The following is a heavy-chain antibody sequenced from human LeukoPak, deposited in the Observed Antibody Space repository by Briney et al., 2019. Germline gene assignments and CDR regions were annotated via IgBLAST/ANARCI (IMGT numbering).Heavy chain of an antibody. D-gene: IGHD3-22*01. CDR1: GFTFSSYS. V-gene: IGHV3-48*04. Sequence: PGGSLRLSCAASGFTFSSYSMNWVRQAPGKGLEWVSYISSSSSTIYYADSVKGRFTISRDNAKNSLYLQMNSLRAEDTAVYYCARDLYYDSSDYWGQGTLVTVSS. CDR2: ISSSSSTI. J-gene: IGHJ4*02. CDR3: ARDLYYDSSDY.